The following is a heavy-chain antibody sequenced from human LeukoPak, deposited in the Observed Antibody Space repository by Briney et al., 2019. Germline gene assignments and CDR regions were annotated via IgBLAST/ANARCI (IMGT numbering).Heavy chain of an antibody. CDR3: ARDPHIDNYYGTTTGLRDF. D-gene: IGHD1-14*01. Sequence: PSETLSLTCSVSGGSISSYYWSWIRQPPGKGLEWIGYIYYRGSTNYNPSLKSRVTISLDTSKNQFSLKLSSVTAADTAVYYCARDPHIDNYYGTTTGLRDFWGQGTLVSVSS. CDR1: GGSISSYY. J-gene: IGHJ4*02. V-gene: IGHV4-59*12. CDR2: IYYRGST.